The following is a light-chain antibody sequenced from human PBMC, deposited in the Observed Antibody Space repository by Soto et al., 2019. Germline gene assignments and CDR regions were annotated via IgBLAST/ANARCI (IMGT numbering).Light chain of an antibody. Sequence: LTQPASGSGSPGQAITISCTGTSSDVGGYNYVSWYQQHPGKAPKLIIYDVSDRPSGISSRFSASKSGNTASLTISGLQAEDEADYYCCSYTSSSTPWVFGTGTKVTVL. J-gene: IGLJ1*01. CDR2: DVS. V-gene: IGLV2-14*03. CDR1: SSDVGGYNY. CDR3: CSYTSSSTPWV.